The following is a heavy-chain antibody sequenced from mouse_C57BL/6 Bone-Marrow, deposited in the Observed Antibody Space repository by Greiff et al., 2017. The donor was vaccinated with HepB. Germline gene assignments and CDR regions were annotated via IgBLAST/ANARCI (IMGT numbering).Heavy chain of an antibody. J-gene: IGHJ4*01. V-gene: IGHV1-64*01. CDR1: GYTFTSYW. CDR2: IHPNSGST. Sequence: QVQLQQPGAELVKPGASVKLSCKASGYTFTSYWMHWVKQRPGQGLEWIGMIHPNSGSTNYNEKFKSKATLTVDKSSSTAYMQLSRLTSEDSAVYYCARRYYGSPMDYWGQGTSVTVSS. CDR3: ARRYYGSPMDY. D-gene: IGHD1-1*01.